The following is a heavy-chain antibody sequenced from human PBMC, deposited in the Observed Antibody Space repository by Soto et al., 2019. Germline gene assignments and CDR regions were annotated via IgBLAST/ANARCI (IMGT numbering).Heavy chain of an antibody. V-gene: IGHV3-33*01. J-gene: IGHJ4*02. Sequence: QVQLVESGGGVVQPGRSLRLSCAASGFIFSNYGMQWVRQAPGKGLEWVAVIWYDGSNKYYADSAKGRFTISRDSSKNTLYLQMNSLRAEDTAIYYCATENGQQYLGQLDYWGQGALVTVSS. CDR2: IWYDGSNK. CDR3: ATENGQQYLGQLDY. D-gene: IGHD2-8*01. CDR1: GFIFSNYG.